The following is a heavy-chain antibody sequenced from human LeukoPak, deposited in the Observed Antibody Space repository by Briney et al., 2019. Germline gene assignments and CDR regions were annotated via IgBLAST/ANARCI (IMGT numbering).Heavy chain of an antibody. CDR2: IFYSGST. V-gene: IGHV4-59*01. J-gene: IGHJ4*02. CDR3: ASWHRPVADDESDY. Sequence: SETLSLTCTVSGGSTSSYFWSWIRQPPGKGLEWIGYIFYSGSTTYNPSLKSRVTISVDTSKNQFSLRLSSVTVADTAVYYCASWHRPVADDESDYWGQGTLVTVSS. CDR1: GGSTSSYF. D-gene: IGHD6-19*01.